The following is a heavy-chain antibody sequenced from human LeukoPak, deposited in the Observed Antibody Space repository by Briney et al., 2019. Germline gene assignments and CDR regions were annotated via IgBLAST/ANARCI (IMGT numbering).Heavy chain of an antibody. J-gene: IGHJ4*02. V-gene: IGHV3-30*02. Sequence: GGSLRLSCVASGFTFSDYGIHWVRRAPGRGLEWVAFIRFDGSNKYYPDSVQGRFTISRDNSKNTVYLQMNSLTPEDTAFYYCAKVNSFWFGYWGQGTLVTVSS. CDR2: IRFDGSNK. CDR1: GFTFSDYG. D-gene: IGHD4-23*01. CDR3: AKVNSFWFGY.